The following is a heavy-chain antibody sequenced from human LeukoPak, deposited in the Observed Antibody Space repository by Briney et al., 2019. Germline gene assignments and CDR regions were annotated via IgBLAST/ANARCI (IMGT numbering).Heavy chain of an antibody. J-gene: IGHJ3*02. CDR2: ISRGDRKK. Sequence: GGSLRLSCAVSGFTFSSYDMNWVRQAPGKGLEWVSYISRGDRKKYTEDSVKGRFTISRDNAKNSLYLQMNSLRAKDTAVYDCANYYDDSSGYWVQAFDIWGQGTMVTVCS. CDR1: GFTFSSYD. CDR3: ANYYDDSSGYWVQAFDI. V-gene: IGHV3-48*03. D-gene: IGHD3-22*01.